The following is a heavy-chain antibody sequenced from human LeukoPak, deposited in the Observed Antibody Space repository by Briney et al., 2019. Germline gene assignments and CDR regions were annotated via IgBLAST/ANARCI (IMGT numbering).Heavy chain of an antibody. CDR3: ARVKIGIAVAGTGWFDL. D-gene: IGHD6-19*01. Sequence: PSETLSLTCTVSGYSISSGYYWGWIRQPPGKGLEWIGSIYHSGSTYYNPSLKRRVTISVDTSKNQFSLKLSSVTAADTAVYYCARVKIGIAVAGTGWFDLWGQGTLVTVSS. CDR1: GYSISSGYY. CDR2: IYHSGST. J-gene: IGHJ5*02. V-gene: IGHV4-38-2*02.